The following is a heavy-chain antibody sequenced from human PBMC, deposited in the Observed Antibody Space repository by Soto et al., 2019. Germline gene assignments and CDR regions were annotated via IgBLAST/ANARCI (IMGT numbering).Heavy chain of an antibody. CDR3: ARAGQYYDPYYYYMDV. V-gene: IGHV4-31*03. J-gene: IGHJ6*03. CDR1: GGSISSGGYY. Sequence: QVQLQESGPGLVKPSQTLSLTCTVSGGSISSGGYYWSWIRQHPGKGLEWIGYIYYSGSTYYNPSLNSRVTISVDTSKNQFSLKLSSVTAADTALYYCARAGQYYDPYYYYMDVWGKGTTVTVAS. D-gene: IGHD3-3*01. CDR2: IYYSGST.